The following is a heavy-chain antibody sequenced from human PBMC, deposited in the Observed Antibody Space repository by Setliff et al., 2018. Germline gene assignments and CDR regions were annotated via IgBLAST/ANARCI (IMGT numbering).Heavy chain of an antibody. J-gene: IGHJ3*01. V-gene: IGHV5-51*01. CDR3: TRHEDRNKCTSSSCYRENDAFDV. CDR2: IYPGDSDT. CDR1: GYIFTNYW. D-gene: IGHD2-2*01. Sequence: GESLKISCKASGYIFTNYWIGWVRQMPGKGLEWMGVIYPGDSDTRYSPSFQGQVTISADKSINTAYLQWGSLKASDTAIYYCTRHEDRNKCTSSSCYRENDAFDVWGQGAVVTVS.